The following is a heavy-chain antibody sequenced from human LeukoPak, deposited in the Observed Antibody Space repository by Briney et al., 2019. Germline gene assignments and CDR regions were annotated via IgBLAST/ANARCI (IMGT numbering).Heavy chain of an antibody. CDR1: GFTVSSNY. CDR3: ARDQGIRGFGELPPDY. CDR2: IYSGGST. Sequence: PGGSLRLSCAASGFTVSSNYMSWVRQAPGKGLEWVSVIYSGGSTYYADSVKGRFTISRDNSKNTLYLQMNSLRAEDTAVYYCARDQGIRGFGELPPDYWGQGTLVTVSS. J-gene: IGHJ4*02. D-gene: IGHD3-10*01. V-gene: IGHV3-66*02.